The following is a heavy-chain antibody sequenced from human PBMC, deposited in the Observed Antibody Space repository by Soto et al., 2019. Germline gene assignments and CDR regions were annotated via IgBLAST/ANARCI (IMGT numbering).Heavy chain of an antibody. Sequence: SETLSLTCTVSGGSVTSDEDYWTWIRQSPGKGLEWIGYISNSGSTGYHPSLKTRLSMSVDRSKNQFTLRLTSVTAADTAVYFCATESGSTYGYFDHWGQGTQVTVSS. V-gene: IGHV4-30-4*01. J-gene: IGHJ4*02. CDR2: ISNSGST. D-gene: IGHD5-18*01. CDR1: GGSVTSDEDY. CDR3: ATESGSTYGYFDH.